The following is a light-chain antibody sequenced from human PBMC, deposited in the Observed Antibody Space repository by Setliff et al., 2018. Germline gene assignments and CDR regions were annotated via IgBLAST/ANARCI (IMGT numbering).Light chain of an antibody. V-gene: IGLV1-40*01. Sequence: QSVLTQPPSTSGTPGQRVTISCSGSSSNIGGNTVNWYQQLPGTAPKLLIYGNNNRPSGAPDRFSGSQSGTSASLAITGLHSEDEADYYCQSYDSSLSAYVFGTGTKVTVL. CDR1: SSNIGGNT. J-gene: IGLJ1*01. CDR2: GNN. CDR3: QSYDSSLSAYV.